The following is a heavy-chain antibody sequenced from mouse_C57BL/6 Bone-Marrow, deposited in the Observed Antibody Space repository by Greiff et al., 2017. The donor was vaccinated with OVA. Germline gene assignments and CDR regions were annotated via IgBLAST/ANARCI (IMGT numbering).Heavy chain of an antibody. V-gene: IGHV1-76*01. CDR3: AREVLRDYFDY. Sequence: QVQLQQSGAELVRPGASVKLSCKASGYTFTDYYINWVKQRPGQGLEWIARIYPGSGNTYYNEKFKGKATLTAEKSSSTAYMQLSSLTSEDSAVYFCAREVLRDYFDYWGQGTTLTVSS. D-gene: IGHD1-1*01. CDR1: GYTFTDYY. J-gene: IGHJ2*01. CDR2: IYPGSGNT.